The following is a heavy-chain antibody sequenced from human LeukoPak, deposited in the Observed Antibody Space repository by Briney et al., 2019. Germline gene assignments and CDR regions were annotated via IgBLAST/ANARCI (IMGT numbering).Heavy chain of an antibody. CDR1: GYSFTSYW. J-gene: IGHJ4*02. CDR2: IYLSDSDV. V-gene: IGHV5-51*01. CDR3: ASGAEYSNGWYYFDY. Sequence: GESLKISCKGSGYSFTSYWIGWVRQMPGKGLEWMGIIYLSDSDVRYSPSFQGQVTISVDKSTSTAYLQWSSLKASDTAMYYCASGAEYSNGWYYFDYWGQGTLVTVSS. D-gene: IGHD6-19*01.